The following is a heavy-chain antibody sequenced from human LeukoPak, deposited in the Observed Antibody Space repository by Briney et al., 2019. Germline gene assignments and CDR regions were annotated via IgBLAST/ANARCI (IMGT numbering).Heavy chain of an antibody. CDR2: IYTSGTT. CDR3: ARTYNWNGGLGY. D-gene: IGHD1-20*01. CDR1: SGSISRYY. V-gene: IGHV4-4*09. J-gene: IGHJ4*02. Sequence: PSETLSLTCTVSSGSISRYYWSWIRQPPGKGLEWIGYIYTSGTTNYNPSLKSRVTISVDTSKNQFSLKLSSVTAADTAVYYCARTYNWNGGLGYWGQGTLVTVSS.